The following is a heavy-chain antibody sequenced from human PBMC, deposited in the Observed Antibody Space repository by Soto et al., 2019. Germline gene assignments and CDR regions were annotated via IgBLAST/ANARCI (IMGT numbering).Heavy chain of an antibody. CDR1: GFTFSGYS. CDR3: ARVWAEDY. D-gene: IGHD7-27*01. J-gene: IGHJ4*02. V-gene: IGHV3-48*01. CDR2: ISGTSSTI. Sequence: EVQLVESGGGLVQPGGSLRLSCAASGFTFSGYSLNWVRQAPGKGLEWVSYISGTSSTIYYADSVEGRFTISRDNAKKSLYLQMKSLIAEDTAVYYCARVWAEDYWGQGTLVTVSS.